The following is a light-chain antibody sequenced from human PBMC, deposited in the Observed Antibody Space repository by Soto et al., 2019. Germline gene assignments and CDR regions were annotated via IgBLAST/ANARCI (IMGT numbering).Light chain of an antibody. J-gene: IGLJ1*01. Sequence: QSVLTQPASVSGSPGQSITISCTGTSSDVGAYKYVSWYQQHPGKAHKLMNYDVSSRPSGVSNRFSGSRSGNTASLIISGLQAEDEADYYCISYTSSDTYVFGTGTKVTVL. CDR3: ISYTSSDTYV. CDR2: DVS. CDR1: SSDVGAYKY. V-gene: IGLV2-14*01.